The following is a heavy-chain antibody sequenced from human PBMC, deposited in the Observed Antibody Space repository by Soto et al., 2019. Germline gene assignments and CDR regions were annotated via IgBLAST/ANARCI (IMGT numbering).Heavy chain of an antibody. CDR3: AGGGVPADILRHCYYYGMDV. CDR2: IYYSGST. V-gene: IGHV4-59*01. CDR1: GGSISSYY. Sequence: SETLSLTCTVSGGSISSYYWSWIRQPPGKGLEWIGYIYYSGSTNYNPSLKSRVTISVDTSKNQFSLKLSSVTAADTAVYYCAGGGVPADILRHCYYYGMDVWGQGTTVTVSS. J-gene: IGHJ6*02. D-gene: IGHD2-2*02.